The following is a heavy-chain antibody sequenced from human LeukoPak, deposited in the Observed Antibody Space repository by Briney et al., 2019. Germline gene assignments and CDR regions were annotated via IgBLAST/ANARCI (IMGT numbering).Heavy chain of an antibody. CDR2: ISSSGSTI. Sequence: GGSLRLSCAASGFTFSDYYMSWIRQAPGKGLAGVSYISSSGSTIYYADSVKGRFTISRDNAKNSLFLQLNSLRAEDTAVYYCARENRIAVADDAFDIWGQGTMVTVSS. D-gene: IGHD6-19*01. J-gene: IGHJ3*02. CDR1: GFTFSDYY. CDR3: ARENRIAVADDAFDI. V-gene: IGHV3-11*01.